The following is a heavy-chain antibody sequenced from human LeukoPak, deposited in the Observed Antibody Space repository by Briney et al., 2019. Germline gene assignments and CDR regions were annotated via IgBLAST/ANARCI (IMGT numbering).Heavy chain of an antibody. CDR3: ARPISPRPPRAFDI. D-gene: IGHD2-2*02. J-gene: IGHJ3*02. V-gene: IGHV4-59*01. CDR2: IYSSGST. Sequence: SETLSLTCTVSGGSMDLSYWSWIRQPPGRGLEWIGFIYSSGSTNYNPSLKSRVTISVDTSKNQFSLNLTSVTAADTALYYCARPISPRPPRAFDIWGHGTMVTVSS. CDR1: GGSMDLSY.